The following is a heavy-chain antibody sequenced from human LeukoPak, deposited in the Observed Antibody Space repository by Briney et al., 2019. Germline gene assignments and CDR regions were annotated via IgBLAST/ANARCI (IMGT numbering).Heavy chain of an antibody. CDR1: GFTFSNAW. D-gene: IGHD3-16*02. CDR2: IKSKTDGGTT. V-gene: IGHV3-15*01. J-gene: IGHJ4*02. Sequence: GGSLRLSCAASGFTFSNAWMSWVRQAPGKGLEWVGRIKSKTDGGTTDYAAPVKGRFTISRDDSKNTLYLQMNSLKTEDTAVYYCTTGGPSWGMITFGGVIAYWGQGTLVTVSS. CDR3: TTGGPSWGMITFGGVIAY.